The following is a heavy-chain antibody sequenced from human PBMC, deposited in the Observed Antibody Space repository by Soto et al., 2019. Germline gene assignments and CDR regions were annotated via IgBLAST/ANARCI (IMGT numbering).Heavy chain of an antibody. CDR1: GYTFPSYG. CDR2: INAYNGNT. J-gene: IGHJ4*02. D-gene: IGHD5-18*01. Sequence: QVQLVQSGGEVKKPGASVKVSCKASGYTFPSYGISWVRQAPGQGLEWMGWINAYNGNTNYAQKVQGRVTMTTDTSTSTAYMELRILRSDDTAVYYCSRDVGYGLIDGWGQGTLVTVSS. V-gene: IGHV1-18*01. CDR3: SRDVGYGLIDG.